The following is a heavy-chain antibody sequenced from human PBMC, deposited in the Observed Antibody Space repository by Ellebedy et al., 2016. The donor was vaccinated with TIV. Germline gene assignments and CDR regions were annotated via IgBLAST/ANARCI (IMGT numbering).Heavy chain of an antibody. CDR2: ISSSGSTI. CDR1: GFTFSDYY. V-gene: IGHV3-11*01. D-gene: IGHD6-13*01. Sequence: GESLKISCAASGFTFSDYYMSWIRQAPGKGLEWVSYISSSGSTIYYADSVKGRFTISRDNAKNSLYLQMNSLRAEDTAVYYCARTAGTFPRYYFDYWGQGTLVTVSS. J-gene: IGHJ4*02. CDR3: ARTAGTFPRYYFDY.